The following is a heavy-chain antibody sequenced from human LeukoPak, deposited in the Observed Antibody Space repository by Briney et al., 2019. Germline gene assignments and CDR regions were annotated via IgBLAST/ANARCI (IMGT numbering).Heavy chain of an antibody. CDR2: INHSGST. CDR1: GGSFSGYY. D-gene: IGHD5-18*01. CDR3: ERLEGGKRGYSYVER. J-gene: IGHJ4*02. Sequence: KPSETLSLTCAVYGGSFSGYYWSWIRQPPGKGLEWIGEINHSGSTNYNPSLKSRVTISVDTSKNQFSLKLSSVTGADTAVYYCERLEGGKRGYSYVERWGQGPLVTVSS. V-gene: IGHV4-34*01.